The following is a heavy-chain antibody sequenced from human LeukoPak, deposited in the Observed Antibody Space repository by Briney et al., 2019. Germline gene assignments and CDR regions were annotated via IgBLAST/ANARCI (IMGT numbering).Heavy chain of an antibody. Sequence: SETLSPTCTVSSDSISSYYWSWIRQPPGKGLEWIGFIYYSGSTNYTPSLRSRVTMSMDTSKNQFSLKLTSVTASDTAVYYCARVADYSTKGTKHAFDIWGQGTMVTVSS. CDR2: IYYSGST. J-gene: IGHJ3*02. D-gene: IGHD4-11*01. V-gene: IGHV4-59*01. CDR3: ARVADYSTKGTKHAFDI. CDR1: SDSISSYY.